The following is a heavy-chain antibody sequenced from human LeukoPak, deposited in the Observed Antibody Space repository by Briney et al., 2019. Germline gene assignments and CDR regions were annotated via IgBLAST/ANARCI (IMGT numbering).Heavy chain of an antibody. CDR1: GGTFSSYA. CDR3: ARLLGRFLEWLRFDP. V-gene: IGHV1-69*05. Sequence: SVEVSCKASGGTFSSYAISWVRQAPGQGLEWVGGIIPIFGTANYAQKFQGRVTITTDESTSTAYMELSSLRSEDTAVYYCARLLGRFLEWLRFDPWGQGTLVTVSS. D-gene: IGHD3-3*01. CDR2: IIPIFGTA. J-gene: IGHJ5*02.